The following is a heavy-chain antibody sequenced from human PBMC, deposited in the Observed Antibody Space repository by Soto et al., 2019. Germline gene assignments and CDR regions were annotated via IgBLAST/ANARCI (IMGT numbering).Heavy chain of an antibody. CDR1: GGSFSGYY. V-gene: IGHV4-34*01. CDR3: ARGPWVTNFDY. Sequence: QVQLQQWGAGLLKPSETLSLTCAVYGGSFSGYYWSWIRQPQGKGLEWIGEINHSGSTNYNPSLKSRVTITVATSKNQFSLKLSSVTAADTAVYYCARGPWVTNFDYWGQGTLVTVSS. CDR2: INHSGST. D-gene: IGHD4-17*01. J-gene: IGHJ4*02.